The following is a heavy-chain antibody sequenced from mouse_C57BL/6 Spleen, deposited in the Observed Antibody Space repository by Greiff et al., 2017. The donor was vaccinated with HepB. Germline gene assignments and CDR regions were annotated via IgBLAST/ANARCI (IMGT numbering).Heavy chain of an antibody. CDR3: ARGYYSNYDYFDY. V-gene: IGHV5-17*01. J-gene: IGHJ2*01. CDR1: GFTFSDYG. CDR2: ISSGSSTI. Sequence: DVKLQESGGGLVKPGGSLKLSCAASGFTFSDYGMHWVRQAPEKGLEWVAYISSGSSTIYYADTVKGRFTISRDNAKNTLFLQMTSLRSEDTAMYYCARGYYSNYDYFDYWGQGTTLTVSS. D-gene: IGHD2-5*01.